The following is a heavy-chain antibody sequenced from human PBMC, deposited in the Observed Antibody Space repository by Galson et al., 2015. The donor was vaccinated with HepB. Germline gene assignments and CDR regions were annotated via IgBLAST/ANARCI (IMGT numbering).Heavy chain of an antibody. J-gene: IGHJ4*02. D-gene: IGHD3-10*01. CDR3: LSGCNPRGECLDY. Sequence: SLRLSCAASGFIFSNYGMNWVRQAPGKGLEWVSGIDSSGNKYYKDSVKGRFTISRDNSKDTLYVQVNSLRAEDTAVYYCLSGCNPRGECLDYWGQGTLVTVSS. CDR2: IDSSGNK. CDR1: GFIFSNYG. V-gene: IGHV3-23*05.